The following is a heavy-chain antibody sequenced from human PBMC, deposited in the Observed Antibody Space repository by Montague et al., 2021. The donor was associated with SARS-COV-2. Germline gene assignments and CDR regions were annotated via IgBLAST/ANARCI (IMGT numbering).Heavy chain of an antibody. J-gene: IGHJ3*01. CDR1: GDSVSSNRAS. Sequence: CAISGDSVSSNRASWNWIRQSPSRGLEWLGRTYYRSKWFNDYSVSVSSRITIDPDTSKNVFSLHLRSVTPEDTAVYFCARTTALAASADGLDVWGPGTLISVSS. CDR2: TYYRSKWFN. CDR3: ARTTALAASADGLDV. D-gene: IGHD1-1*01. V-gene: IGHV6-1*01.